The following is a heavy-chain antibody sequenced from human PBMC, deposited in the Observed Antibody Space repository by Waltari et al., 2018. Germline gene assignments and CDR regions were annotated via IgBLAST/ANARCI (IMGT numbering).Heavy chain of an antibody. D-gene: IGHD5-12*01. V-gene: IGHV3-21*02. CDR3: ARGVSITETPWFAY. CDR1: GFTFSPYS. Sequence: EVQLVESGGGLVKPGGSLRLSCATSGFTFSPYSLNWVRQAPGKALEWVSSISSSSSNRYYADSVKGRFTISRDNAKNSMYMQLNSLRVEDTAIYYCARGVSITETPWFAYWGQGTLVTVSS. J-gene: IGHJ4*02. CDR2: ISSSSSNR.